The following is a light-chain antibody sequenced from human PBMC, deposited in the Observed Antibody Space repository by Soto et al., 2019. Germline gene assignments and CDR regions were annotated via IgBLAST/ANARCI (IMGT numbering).Light chain of an antibody. V-gene: IGLV2-14*03. CDR3: SSYTSSSTYV. CDR2: DVS. CDR1: STDIGRYNY. Sequence: QSVLTQPASVSGSPGQSITISCTGTSTDIGRYNYVSWYQQHPGKAPKLMIYDVSNRPSGVSKRFSGSKSGNTASLTISGLQAEDEADYYCSSYTSSSTYVFGTGTKLTVL. J-gene: IGLJ1*01.